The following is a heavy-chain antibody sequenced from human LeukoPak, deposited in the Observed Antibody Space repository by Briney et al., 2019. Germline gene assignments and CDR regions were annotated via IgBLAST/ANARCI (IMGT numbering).Heavy chain of an antibody. D-gene: IGHD2-2*01. CDR3: ATNAGPAALDAVDI. CDR2: ISYSGST. J-gene: IGHJ3*02. Sequence: SETLSLTCTVSGGSINNNYWSWIRQPPGKGLEWIGYISYSGSTNYNPSLKSRVTISVDASNNQFSLKLSSVTAADTAVYYCATNAGPAALDAVDIWGQGTMVTVSS. CDR1: GGSINNNY. V-gene: IGHV4-59*08.